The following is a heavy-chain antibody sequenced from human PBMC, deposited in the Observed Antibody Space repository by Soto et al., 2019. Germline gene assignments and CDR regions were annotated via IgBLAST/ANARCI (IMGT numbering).Heavy chain of an antibody. CDR1: GFTFSSYG. CDR3: ARDGGDSSSFLGGPPFDY. Sequence: GGSLRLSCAASGFTFSSYGMHWVRQAPGKGLEWVAVIWYDGSNKYYADSVKGRFTISRDNSKNTLYLQMNSLRAEDMAVYYCARDGGDSSSFLGGPPFDYWGQGTLVTVSS. V-gene: IGHV3-33*01. D-gene: IGHD6-13*01. CDR2: IWYDGSNK. J-gene: IGHJ4*02.